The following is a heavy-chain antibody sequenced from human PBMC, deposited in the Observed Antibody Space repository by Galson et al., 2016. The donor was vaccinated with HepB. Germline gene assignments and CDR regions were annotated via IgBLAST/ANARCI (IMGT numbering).Heavy chain of an antibody. CDR2: ISWNSGSV. D-gene: IGHD6-19*01. V-gene: IGHV3-9*01. Sequence: SLRLSCAASGFTFDDYAMHWVRQAPGKGLEWVSGISWNSGSVGYADSVKGRFIISRDNAKNALYLQMNSLSAEDTALYYCGKGAGYGSGWVDYWGQGTLVTVSS. J-gene: IGHJ4*02. CDR3: GKGAGYGSGWVDY. CDR1: GFTFDDYA.